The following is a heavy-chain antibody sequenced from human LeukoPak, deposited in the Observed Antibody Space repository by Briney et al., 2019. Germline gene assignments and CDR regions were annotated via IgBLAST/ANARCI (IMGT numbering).Heavy chain of an antibody. D-gene: IGHD3-22*01. V-gene: IGHV4-59*01. CDR2: IFHSGNT. CDR3: ARTYYDSWGYYEVTY. CDR1: GGSISSYY. J-gene: IGHJ4*02. Sequence: PETLSLTCTVSGGSISSYYWSWIRQPPGKGLEWIGHIFHSGNTNDNPSLKSRVTISVDPSKNQFSLRLRSVTAADTAVYYCARTYYDSWGYYEVTYWGQGTLVTVSS.